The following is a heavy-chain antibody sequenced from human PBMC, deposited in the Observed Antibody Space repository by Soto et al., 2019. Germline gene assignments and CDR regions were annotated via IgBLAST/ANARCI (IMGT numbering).Heavy chain of an antibody. CDR3: ARSRVTYYYDRRAFDI. J-gene: IGHJ3*02. CDR2: IIPIFGTA. V-gene: IGHV1-69*01. D-gene: IGHD3-22*01. Sequence: QVQLVQSGAEVKKPGSSVKVSCKASGGTFSSYAISWVRQAPGQGLEWMGGIIPIFGTANYAQKFQGRVTITADESTSTANMELSSLRSEDTALYYFARSRVTYYYDRRAFDIWGQGTMVTVSS. CDR1: GGTFSSYA.